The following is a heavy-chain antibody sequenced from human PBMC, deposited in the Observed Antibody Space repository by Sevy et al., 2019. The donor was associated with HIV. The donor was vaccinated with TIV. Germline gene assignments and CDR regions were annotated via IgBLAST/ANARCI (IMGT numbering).Heavy chain of an antibody. D-gene: IGHD2-2*01. CDR2: IRYDGSNS. J-gene: IGHJ4*02. CDR3: AKDYRIYCSRTSCLFDY. Sequence: RGSLRLSCAASGFTFSNYAMHWARQAPGKGLEWVAFIRYDGSNSYSADSVKGRFTISRDNSKNTLYLQINSLRAEDTAVYYCAKDYRIYCSRTSCLFDYWGQGTLVTVSS. V-gene: IGHV3-30*02. CDR1: GFTFSNYA.